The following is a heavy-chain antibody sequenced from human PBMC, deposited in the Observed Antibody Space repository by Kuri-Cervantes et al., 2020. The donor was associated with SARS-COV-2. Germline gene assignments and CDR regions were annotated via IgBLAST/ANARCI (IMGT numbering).Heavy chain of an antibody. D-gene: IGHD3-16*01. J-gene: IGHJ3*02. CDR1: GFSLSTSGMG. Sequence: SGPPLVKPTRTLTLTCTFSGFSLSTSGMGVRWIRQPPGKALEWLARIDWDDDKYYSTSLKTRLTISKDTSKNQVVLTMTNMDPVDTATYYCARARGGQGAFDIWGQGTMVTVSS. CDR3: ARARGGQGAFDI. V-gene: IGHV2-70*11. CDR2: IDWDDDK.